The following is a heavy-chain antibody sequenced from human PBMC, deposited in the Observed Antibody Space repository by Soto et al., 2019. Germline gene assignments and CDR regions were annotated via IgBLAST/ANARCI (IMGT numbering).Heavy chain of an antibody. CDR3: VSDRGYGHASVPYS. D-gene: IGHD5-18*01. J-gene: IGHJ4*02. Sequence: QAQLVESGGGVAQPGRSLRLSCAASGFAFSSYGMHWVRQAPGTGLEWVAVISYDGSLQHYADSVKGRFTISRDNSKNMVLLQMSSLRAEDTAVYYCVSDRGYGHASVPYSWGQGTLVGVSS. V-gene: IGHV3-30*03. CDR2: ISYDGSLQ. CDR1: GFAFSSYG.